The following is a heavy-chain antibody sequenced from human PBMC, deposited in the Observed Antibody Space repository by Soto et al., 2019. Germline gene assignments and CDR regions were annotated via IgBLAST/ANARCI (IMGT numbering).Heavy chain of an antibody. CDR3: ARAGLCGGDCYLYLDY. D-gene: IGHD2-21*02. CDR2: IKQDGTGK. J-gene: IGHJ4*02. CDR1: GFTLSNYW. Sequence: GGSLRLSCAASGFTLSNYWMSWVRQAPGKGLEWVANIKQDGTGKYYVDSVKGRFTISRDKAKNSVYLQMNSLRAEDTAVYFCARAGLCGGDCYLYLDYWGQGTPVTVSS. V-gene: IGHV3-7*03.